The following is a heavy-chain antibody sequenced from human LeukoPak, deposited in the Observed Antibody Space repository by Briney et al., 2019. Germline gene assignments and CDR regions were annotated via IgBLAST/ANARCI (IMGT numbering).Heavy chain of an antibody. Sequence: SETLSLTCTVSGGSISSYYWSWIRQPPGKGLEWIGYIYYSGSTNYNPSLKSRVTISVDTSKNQFSLKLSSVTAADTAVYYCARGVTPRGIAVAGSTYFDYWGQGTLVTVSS. D-gene: IGHD6-19*01. J-gene: IGHJ4*02. CDR1: GGSISSYY. V-gene: IGHV4-59*08. CDR3: ARGVTPRGIAVAGSTYFDY. CDR2: IYYSGST.